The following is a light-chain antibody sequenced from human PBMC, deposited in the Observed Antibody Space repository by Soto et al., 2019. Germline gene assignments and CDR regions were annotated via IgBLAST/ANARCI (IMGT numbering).Light chain of an antibody. CDR2: LGS. J-gene: IGKJ1*01. CDR3: MQALQTPPT. Sequence: IVITQSPLSRPATPVEAASISCMSSQSLLHSNGYNYLDWYLQKPGQSPQLLIYLGSNRASGIPDRISGSGSGTDYTLEISRVEAEDGGLYYCMQALQTPPTVCQGAKV. CDR1: QSLLHSNGYNY. V-gene: IGKV2-28*01.